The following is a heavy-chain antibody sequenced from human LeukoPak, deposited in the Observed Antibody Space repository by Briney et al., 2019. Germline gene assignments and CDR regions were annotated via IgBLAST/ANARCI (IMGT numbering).Heavy chain of an antibody. CDR3: ARASRWHPFDY. V-gene: IGHV4-59*01. J-gene: IGHJ4*02. CDR2: IYYSGST. CDR1: GGSISSYY. Sequence: SETLSFTCTVSGGSISSYYWSWIRQPPGKGLEWIGYIYYSGSTNYNPSLKSRVTISVDTSKNQFSLKLSSVTAADTAVYYCARASRWHPFDYWGQGTLVTVSS.